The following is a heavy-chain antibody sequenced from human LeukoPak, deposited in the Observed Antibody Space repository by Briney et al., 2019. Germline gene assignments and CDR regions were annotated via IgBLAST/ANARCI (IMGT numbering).Heavy chain of an antibody. V-gene: IGHV3-11*01. J-gene: IGHJ4*02. D-gene: IGHD2-2*01. CDR3: ASSYCSSTSCSASFDY. Sequence: PGGSLRLSCAASGFTFSDYYMSWIRQAPGKGLEWVSYISSSGGTIYYADSVKGRFTISRDNAENSLYLQMNSLRAEDTAVYYCASSYCSSTSCSASFDYWGQGTLVTVSS. CDR1: GFTFSDYY. CDR2: ISSSGGTI.